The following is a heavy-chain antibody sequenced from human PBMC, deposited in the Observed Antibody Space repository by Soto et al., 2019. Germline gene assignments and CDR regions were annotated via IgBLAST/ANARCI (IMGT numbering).Heavy chain of an antibody. CDR3: AGAVGGIYGSVNYKGLDV. Sequence: QVQLVESGGGVVQPGGSLRLSCAASGFTFSNYGMHWVRLAPGKGLEWVAVIGYDGSKKYYADSVKGRFTISRDNSKNTLYLKMNSLRVEDTAVYYCAGAVGGIYGSVNYKGLDVWGQGTTVTVSS. J-gene: IGHJ6*02. V-gene: IGHV3-33*01. CDR1: GFTFSNYG. D-gene: IGHD3-10*01. CDR2: IGYDGSKK.